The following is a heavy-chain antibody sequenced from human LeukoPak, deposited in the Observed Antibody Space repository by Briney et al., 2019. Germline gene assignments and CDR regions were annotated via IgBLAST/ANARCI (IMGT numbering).Heavy chain of an antibody. D-gene: IGHD2-2*01. CDR2: IYYGGSI. V-gene: IGHV4-59*08. J-gene: IGHJ4*02. CDR1: GVSINISY. CDR3: ARVPYCSSTSCYFDY. Sequence: ASETLSLTCTVSGVSINISYWSWIRQPPGKGLEWIGFIYYGGSINYNPSLKSRVTISIDSSKTQVSLKLSSVTAADTAVYYCARVPYCSSTSCYFDYWGQGTLVTVSS.